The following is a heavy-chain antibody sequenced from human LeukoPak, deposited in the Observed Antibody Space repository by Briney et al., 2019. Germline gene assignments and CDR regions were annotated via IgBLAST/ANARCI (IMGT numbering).Heavy chain of an antibody. Sequence: HAGGSLRLSCAASGFTFSSYAMSWVRQAPGKGLEWVSAIRGSGDSTYYADSVKGRFTISRDNSKNTLYLQMNSLGVEDTAVYYCAKRAARSEYFQHWGQGTLVTVSS. CDR1: GFTFSSYA. V-gene: IGHV3-23*01. CDR3: AKRAARSEYFQH. J-gene: IGHJ1*01. CDR2: IRGSGDST. D-gene: IGHD1-14*01.